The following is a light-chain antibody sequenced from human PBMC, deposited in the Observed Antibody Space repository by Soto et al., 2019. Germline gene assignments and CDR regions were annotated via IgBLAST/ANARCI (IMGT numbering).Light chain of an antibody. V-gene: IGKV3-20*01. CDR1: QSVNNNY. J-gene: IGKJ1*01. CDR2: GAS. CDR3: QQYDXSRRT. Sequence: EIVLTQSPGTLSLSPGERATLSCRASQSVNNNYLAWYQQKPGQPPRLLIYGASTRATGIPDRFSGSGSGTDFTLPISRLQPEDFAVYYCQQYDXSRRTFGQGTNVDI.